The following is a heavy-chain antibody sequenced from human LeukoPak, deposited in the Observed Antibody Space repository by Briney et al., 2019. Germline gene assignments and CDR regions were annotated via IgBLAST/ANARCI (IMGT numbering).Heavy chain of an antibody. CDR3: ARATRATVNDAFDI. V-gene: IGHV4-59*12. CDR1: GGSISTYY. D-gene: IGHD4-17*01. J-gene: IGHJ3*02. Sequence: SETLSLTCAVSGGSISTYYWSWIRQPPGKGLEWLGYIYYSGSTSYNPSLKSRVTTSVDTSKNQFSLKLSSVTAADTAVYYCARATRATVNDAFDIWGQGTMVTVSS. CDR2: IYYSGST.